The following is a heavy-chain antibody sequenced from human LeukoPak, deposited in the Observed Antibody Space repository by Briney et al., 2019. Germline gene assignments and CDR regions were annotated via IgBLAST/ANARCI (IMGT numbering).Heavy chain of an antibody. CDR1: GGSISSNY. D-gene: IGHD3-10*01. CDR3: ARVGVWFGELLGNWFDP. Sequence: SETLSLTCTVSGGSISSNYGSWIRQPAGKGLEWIGRIYATGSTNYNPSLKSRITMPVDTSKNQLSLKLRSVTAADTAVYYCARVGVWFGELLGNWFDPWGQGTLVTVSS. CDR2: IYATGST. J-gene: IGHJ5*02. V-gene: IGHV4-4*07.